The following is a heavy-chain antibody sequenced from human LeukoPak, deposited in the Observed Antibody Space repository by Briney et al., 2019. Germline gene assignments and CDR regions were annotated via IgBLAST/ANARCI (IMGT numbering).Heavy chain of an antibody. CDR2: IYPGDSDT. CDR3: ARHRSGSYYAGNNPYYYYGMDV. Sequence: GESLKISCKGSGYSFTSYWIGWVRQMPGKGLEWMGIIYPGDSDTRYSPSFQGQVTISADKSISTAYLQWSSLKASDTAMYYCARHRSGSYYAGNNPYYYYGMDVWGQGTTVTVSS. J-gene: IGHJ6*02. CDR1: GYSFTSYW. D-gene: IGHD1-26*01. V-gene: IGHV5-51*01.